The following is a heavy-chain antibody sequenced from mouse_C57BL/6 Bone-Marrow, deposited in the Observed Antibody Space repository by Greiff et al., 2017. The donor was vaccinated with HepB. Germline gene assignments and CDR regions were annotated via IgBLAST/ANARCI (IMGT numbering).Heavy chain of an antibody. CDR3: TTTSYYSNYWYFDV. D-gene: IGHD2-5*01. V-gene: IGHV1-62-3*01. CDR2: IDPNSGGT. J-gene: IGHJ1*03. Sequence: QVQLKQPGAELVKPGASVKLSCKASGYTFTSYWMHWVKQRPGRGLEWIGRIDPNSGGTKYNEKFKSKATLTVDKPSSTAYMQLSSLTSEDSAVYYCTTTSYYSNYWYFDVWGTGTTVTVSS. CDR1: GYTFTSYW.